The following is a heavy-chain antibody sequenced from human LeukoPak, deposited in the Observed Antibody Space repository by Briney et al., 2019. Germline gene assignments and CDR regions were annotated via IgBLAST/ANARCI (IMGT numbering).Heavy chain of an antibody. J-gene: IGHJ3*02. CDR2: ISSSGTTI. CDR3: ARENYDSSDAFDI. CDR1: GSTFSSYE. V-gene: IGHV3-48*03. D-gene: IGHD3-22*01. Sequence: PGGSLRLSCAASGSTFSSYEMNWVRQAPGKGLQWVSDISSSGTTIYYADSVKGRFTISRDNAKNSLYLQMNSLRAEDTAVYYCARENYDSSDAFDIWGQGTMVTVSS.